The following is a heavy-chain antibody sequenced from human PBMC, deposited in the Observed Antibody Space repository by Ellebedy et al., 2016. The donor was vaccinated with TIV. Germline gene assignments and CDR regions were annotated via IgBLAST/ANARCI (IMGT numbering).Heavy chain of an antibody. Sequence: SETLSLTXTVSGGSISSYYWSWIRQPAGKGLEWIGYIYYSGSTNYNPSLKSRVTISVDTSKNQFSLKLSSVTAADTAVYYCARHLRFLEWLFYYYYYGMDVWGQGTTVTVSS. CDR3: ARHLRFLEWLFYYYYYGMDV. J-gene: IGHJ6*02. CDR2: IYYSGST. V-gene: IGHV4-59*08. CDR1: GGSISSYY. D-gene: IGHD3-3*01.